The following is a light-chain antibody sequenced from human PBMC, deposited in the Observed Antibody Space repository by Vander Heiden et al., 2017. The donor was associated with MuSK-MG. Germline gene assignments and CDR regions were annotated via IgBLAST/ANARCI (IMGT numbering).Light chain of an antibody. Sequence: QSALTQPPSASGAPGQSVTISCTGTSSDVGGYPYVSWYQQLPDKAPELLIYEVTKRPSGVPDRVSGSKSGNTASLTVSGLQADDEADYYCSSYSGTSKFEVFGTGTKVTVL. CDR3: SSYSGTSKFEV. CDR1: SSDVGGYPY. V-gene: IGLV2-8*01. J-gene: IGLJ1*01. CDR2: EVT.